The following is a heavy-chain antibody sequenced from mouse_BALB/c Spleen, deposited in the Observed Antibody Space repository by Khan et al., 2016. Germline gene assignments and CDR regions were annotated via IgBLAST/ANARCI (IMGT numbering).Heavy chain of an antibody. CDR1: GYTFTNYG. Sequence: QIQLVQSGPELKKPGETVKISCKASGYTFTNYGMNWVKQAPGKGLKWMGWINTYTGEPTYADDFKGRFAFSLETSASTAYLQINNLKNEDIATYFCARGYGNYLYYYAMDYWGQGTSVTVSS. CDR2: INTYTGEP. J-gene: IGHJ4*01. D-gene: IGHD2-10*02. V-gene: IGHV9-1*02. CDR3: ARGYGNYLYYYAMDY.